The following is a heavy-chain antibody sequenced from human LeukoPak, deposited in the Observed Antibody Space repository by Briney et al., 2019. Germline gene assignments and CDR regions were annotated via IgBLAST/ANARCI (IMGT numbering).Heavy chain of an antibody. CDR3: ARDGRYSHFDY. CDR1: GGSISSYC. V-gene: IGHV4-59*01. D-gene: IGHD1-26*01. CDR2: IYYSGST. J-gene: IGHJ4*02. Sequence: SETLSLTCTVSGGSISSYCWSWIRQPPGKGLEWIGYIYYSGSTNYNPSLKSRVTISVDTSKNQFSLKLSSVTAADTAVYYCARDGRYSHFDYWGQGTLVTVSS.